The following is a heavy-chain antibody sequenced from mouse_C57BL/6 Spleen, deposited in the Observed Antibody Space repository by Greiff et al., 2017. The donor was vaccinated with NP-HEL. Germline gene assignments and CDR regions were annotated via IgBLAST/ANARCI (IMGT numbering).Heavy chain of an antibody. CDR3: ARGYGYDGAMDY. V-gene: IGHV1-55*01. J-gene: IGHJ4*01. D-gene: IGHD2-2*01. CDR1: GYTFTSYW. Sequence: VQLQQPGAELVKPGASVKMSCKASGYTFTSYWITWVKQRPGQGLEWIGDIYPGSGSTNYNEKFKSKATLTVDTSSSTAYMQLISLTSEDSAVYYCARGYGYDGAMDYWGQGTSVTVSS. CDR2: IYPGSGST.